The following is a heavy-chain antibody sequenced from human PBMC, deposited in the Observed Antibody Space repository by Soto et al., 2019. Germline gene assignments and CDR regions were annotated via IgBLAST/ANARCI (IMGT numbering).Heavy chain of an antibody. Sequence: GGSLRLSCAASGFTFSSYGMHWVRQAPGKGLEWVAVIWYDGSNKYYADSVKGRFTISRDNSKNTLYLQMNSLRAEDTAVYYCARDYNYGSGSYYEAYYYYGMDVWGQGTTVTVSS. D-gene: IGHD3-10*01. CDR2: IWYDGSNK. J-gene: IGHJ6*02. V-gene: IGHV3-33*01. CDR3: ARDYNYGSGSYYEAYYYYGMDV. CDR1: GFTFSSYG.